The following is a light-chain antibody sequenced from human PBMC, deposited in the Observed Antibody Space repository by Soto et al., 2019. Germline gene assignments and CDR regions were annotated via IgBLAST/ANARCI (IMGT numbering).Light chain of an antibody. Sequence: QSALTQPPSASGSPGQSVTISCTGTSSDVGGYNYVSWYQQHPGKAPKLMIYEVSKRPSGVPDRFSGSKSGNTASLTVSGRQSEEEADYYCSSYAGSHKFPCVFGTGTKLPVL. CDR2: EVS. CDR3: SSYAGSHKFPCV. V-gene: IGLV2-8*01. CDR1: SSDVGGYNY. J-gene: IGLJ1*01.